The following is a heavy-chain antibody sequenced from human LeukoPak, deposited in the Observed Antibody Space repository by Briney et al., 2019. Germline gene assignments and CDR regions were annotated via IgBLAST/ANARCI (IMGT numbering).Heavy chain of an antibody. CDR2: ISGSGGST. D-gene: IGHD5-18*01. CDR3: ASSRVDTAMGTYYFDY. CDR1: GFTFSSYA. J-gene: IGHJ4*02. V-gene: IGHV3-23*01. Sequence: GGSLRLSCAASGFTFSSYAMSWVRQAPGKGLEWVPAISGSGGSTYYADSVKGRFTISRDNSKNTLYLQMNSLRAEDTAVYYCASSRVDTAMGTYYFDYWGQGTLVTVSS.